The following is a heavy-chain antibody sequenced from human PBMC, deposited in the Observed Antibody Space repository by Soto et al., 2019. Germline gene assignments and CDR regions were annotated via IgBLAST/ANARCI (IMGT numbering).Heavy chain of an antibody. V-gene: IGHV3-23*01. Sequence: AGGSLRLSCAASGFTFSSYAMSWVRQAPGKGLEWVSAISGSGGSTYYADSVKGRFTISRDNSKNRLYLQIHSLRAEDTAVYYCAKDLNWDEGGFDPWGQGTLVTVSS. D-gene: IGHD1-26*01. CDR3: AKDLNWDEGGFDP. J-gene: IGHJ5*02. CDR1: GFTFSSYA. CDR2: ISGSGGST.